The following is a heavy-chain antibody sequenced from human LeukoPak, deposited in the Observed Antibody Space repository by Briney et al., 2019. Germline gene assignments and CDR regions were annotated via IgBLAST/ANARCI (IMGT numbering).Heavy chain of an antibody. D-gene: IGHD5-24*01. CDR3: ARDGYNSANGIDV. Sequence: PGGSLRLSCAASGFIFSSYNMNWVRRAPGKELEWVSSISSSSNYIYYADSVKGRYTISRDNAKSSLSLQMNSLSAEDTAVYYCARDGYNSANGIDVWGQWTMVTVSS. V-gene: IGHV3-21*01. J-gene: IGHJ3*01. CDR2: ISSSSNYI. CDR1: GFIFSSYN.